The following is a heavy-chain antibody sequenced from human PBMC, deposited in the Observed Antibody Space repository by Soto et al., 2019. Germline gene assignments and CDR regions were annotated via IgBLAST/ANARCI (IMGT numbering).Heavy chain of an antibody. D-gene: IGHD6-13*01. V-gene: IGHV1-69*01. CDR3: ARSIAAAGSLNWYFDL. CDR1: GGTFSSYA. Sequence: QVQLVQSGAEVKKPGSSVKVSCKASGGTFSSYAISWVRQAPGQGLEWMGGIIPIFGTANYAQKFQGRVTITADESTSTGYMELSSLRSEDTAVYYCARSIAAAGSLNWYFDLWGRGTLVTVSS. CDR2: IIPIFGTA. J-gene: IGHJ2*01.